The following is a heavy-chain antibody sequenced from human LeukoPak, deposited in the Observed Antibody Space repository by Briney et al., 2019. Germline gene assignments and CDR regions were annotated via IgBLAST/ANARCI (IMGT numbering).Heavy chain of an antibody. V-gene: IGHV1-2*02. D-gene: IGHD3-22*01. J-gene: IGHJ4*02. Sequence: GASVKVSCKASGYTFTGYYMHWVRQAPGQGLEWMGWINPNSDGTNYARKFKGRVTMTRDTSISTAYMELSRLRSDDTAVYYCARDEGYYDSSGYYYYFDYWGQGTLVTVSS. CDR2: INPNSDGT. CDR1: GYTFTGYY. CDR3: ARDEGYYDSSGYYYYFDY.